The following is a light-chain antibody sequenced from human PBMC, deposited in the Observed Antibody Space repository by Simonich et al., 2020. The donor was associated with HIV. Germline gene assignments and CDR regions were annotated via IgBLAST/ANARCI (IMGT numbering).Light chain of an antibody. Sequence: EIVMTQSPATLSVSPGERATLSCRASQIVTTNLAGYQQKPGQVPRLRIYGASTRATGIPARFSGSGSGTEFTLTISSLQSEDFAVYYCQQYNNWPPWRFGQGTKVEIK. CDR1: QIVTTN. V-gene: IGKV3-15*01. CDR2: GAS. J-gene: IGKJ1*01. CDR3: QQYNNWPPWR.